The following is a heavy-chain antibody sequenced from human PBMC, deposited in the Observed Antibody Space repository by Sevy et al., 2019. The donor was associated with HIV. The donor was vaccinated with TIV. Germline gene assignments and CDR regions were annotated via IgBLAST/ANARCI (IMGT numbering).Heavy chain of an antibody. Sequence: ASVKVSCKASGYTFTSYDINWVRQATGQGLEWMGWMNPNSGNTGYAQKFQGRVTITRNTSISTAYMELSSLRSEDTAVYYCARIRRDRQLGYYYGSGSYYNSPDAFDIWGQGTMVTVSS. V-gene: IGHV1-8*03. CDR2: MNPNSGNT. CDR1: GYTFTSYD. CDR3: ARIRRDRQLGYYYGSGSYYNSPDAFDI. J-gene: IGHJ3*02. D-gene: IGHD3-10*01.